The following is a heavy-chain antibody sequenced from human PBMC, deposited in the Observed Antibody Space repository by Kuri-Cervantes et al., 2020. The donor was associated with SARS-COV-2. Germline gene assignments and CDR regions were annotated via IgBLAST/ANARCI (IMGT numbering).Heavy chain of an antibody. CDR1: GFTFDDYA. D-gene: IGHD2-2*01. V-gene: IGHV3-43*01. CDR2: ISWDGGST. Sequence: GESLKISCAASGFTFDDYAVHWVRQAPGKGLEWVSLISWDGGSTYYADSVKGRFTISRDNSKNSLYLQMNSLRTEDTALYYCAKDSEDCSSTSCYFDYWGQGTLVTVSS. CDR3: AKDSEDCSSTSCYFDY. J-gene: IGHJ4*02.